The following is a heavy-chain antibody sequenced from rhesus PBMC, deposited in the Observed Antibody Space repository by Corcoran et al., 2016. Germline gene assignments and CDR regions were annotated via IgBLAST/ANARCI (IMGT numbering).Heavy chain of an antibody. J-gene: IGHJ4*01. V-gene: IGHV4-76*01. CDR2: LYGSHGTT. Sequence: QVQLRESGPGVVKPSETLSLTCAVSGGSISGAYDWSWIRPPPGKGLEWIGYLYGSHGTTTYNPSLKNRVTISKDASKNQFSLKLKSVTAADTAVYFCAKRVGPFDCWGQGVLVTVSS. D-gene: IGHD3-3*01. CDR3: AKRVGPFDC. CDR1: GGSISGAYD.